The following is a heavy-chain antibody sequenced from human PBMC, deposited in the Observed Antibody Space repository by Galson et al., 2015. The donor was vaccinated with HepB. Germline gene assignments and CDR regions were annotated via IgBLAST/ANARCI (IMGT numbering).Heavy chain of an antibody. V-gene: IGHV3-23*01. CDR3: ARVMSPCSIDLVFDY. CDR2: NSGSDDRT. Sequence: SLRLSCAVSGFTLSSYAMGWVRQAPGKGPEWVSGNSGSDDRTFYADSVKGRFTISRDTSKNTLYLQMSSLRAEDTAVYYCARVMSPCSIDLVFDYWGQGTLVTVSS. J-gene: IGHJ4*02. D-gene: IGHD2-2*01. CDR1: GFTLSSYA.